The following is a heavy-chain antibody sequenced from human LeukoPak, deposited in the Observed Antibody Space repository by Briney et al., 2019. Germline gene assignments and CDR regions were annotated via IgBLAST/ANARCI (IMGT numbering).Heavy chain of an antibody. CDR1: GGSISSSSYY. J-gene: IGHJ5*02. D-gene: IGHD4-11*01. V-gene: IGHV4-61*05. CDR3: ARAVDYSRYWFDP. Sequence: SETLSLTCTVSGGSISSSSYYWGWIRQPPGKGLEWIGYIYYRGSTDYNPSLKSRVTISLDTSNNQFSLRLSSVTAADTAVYYCARAVDYSRYWFDPWGQGTLVTVSS. CDR2: IYYRGST.